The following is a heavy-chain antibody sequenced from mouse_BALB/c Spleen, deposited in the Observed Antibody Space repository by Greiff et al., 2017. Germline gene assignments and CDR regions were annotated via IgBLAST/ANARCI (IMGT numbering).Heavy chain of an antibody. J-gene: IGHJ3*01. CDR3: ARLLYDYGDRLFAY. Sequence: EVQGVESGGDLVKPGGSLKLSCAASGFTFSSYGMSWVRQTPDKRLEWVATISSGGSYTYYPDSVKGRFTISRDNAKNTLYLQMSSLKSEDTAMYYCARLLYDYGDRLFAYWGQGTLVTVSA. CDR2: ISSGGSYT. D-gene: IGHD2-4*01. CDR1: GFTFSSYG. V-gene: IGHV5-6*01.